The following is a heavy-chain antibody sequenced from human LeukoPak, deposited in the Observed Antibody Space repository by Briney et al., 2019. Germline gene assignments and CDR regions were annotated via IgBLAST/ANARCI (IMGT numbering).Heavy chain of an antibody. V-gene: IGHV3-11*06. CDR1: GFTFSASY. Sequence: GGSLRLSCAASGFTFSASYMSWIRQAPGEGLEWVSYLSSSSYTNYADSVKGRFTISRDNAKNSLYLQMNSLRAEDTAVYYCARAVGGSTHGPSWGQGTLVTVSS. CDR2: LSSSSYT. CDR3: ARAVGGSTHGPS. J-gene: IGHJ4*02. D-gene: IGHD2-15*01.